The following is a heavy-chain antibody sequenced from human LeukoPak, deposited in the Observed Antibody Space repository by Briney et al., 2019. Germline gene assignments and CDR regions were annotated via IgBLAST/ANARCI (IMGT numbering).Heavy chain of an antibody. CDR3: AKGYCSSSGCQGTY. CDR2: ISGSGGST. CDR1: GFTFSSYA. V-gene: IGHV3-23*01. J-gene: IGHJ4*02. D-gene: IGHD2-2*01. Sequence: GGSLRLSCAASGFTFSSYAMSWVRQAPGKGLEWVSAISGSGGSTYYADSVKGRFTISRDNSKNTQSLQMNSLRAEDTAVYYCAKGYCSSSGCQGTYWGQGTLVTVSS.